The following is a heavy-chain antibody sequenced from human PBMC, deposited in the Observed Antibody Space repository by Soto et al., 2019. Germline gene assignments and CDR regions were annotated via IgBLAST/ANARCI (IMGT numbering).Heavy chain of an antibody. CDR2: ISGSGGST. CDR1: GFTFSSYA. J-gene: IGHJ6*02. D-gene: IGHD2-8*01. CDR3: AKDQSPYCTNGVCYRPGDYYYYGMDV. Sequence: GGSLRLSCAASGFTFSSYAMSWVRQAPGKGLEWVSAISGSGGSTYYADSVKGRFTISRDNSKNTLYLQMNSLRAEDTAVYYCAKDQSPYCTNGVCYRPGDYYYYGMDVWGQGTTVTVSS. V-gene: IGHV3-23*01.